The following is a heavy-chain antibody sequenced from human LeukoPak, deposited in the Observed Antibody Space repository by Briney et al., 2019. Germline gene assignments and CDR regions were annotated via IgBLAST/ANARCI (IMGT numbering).Heavy chain of an antibody. J-gene: IGHJ4*02. V-gene: IGHV3-30-3*01. CDR2: ISYDGSNK. CDR3: ARAKVTMIEYYFDY. D-gene: IGHD3-22*01. Sequence: GGSLRLSCAASGFTFSSYAMHWVRQAPGKGLEWVAVISYDGSNKYYADSVKGRFTISRDNPKNTLYLQMNSLRAEDTAVYYCARAKVTMIEYYFDYWGQGTLVTVSS. CDR1: GFTFSSYA.